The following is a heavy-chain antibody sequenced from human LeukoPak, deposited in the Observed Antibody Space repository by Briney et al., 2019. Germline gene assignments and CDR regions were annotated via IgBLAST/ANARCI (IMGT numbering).Heavy chain of an antibody. J-gene: IGHJ4*02. CDR1: GGSFSGYY. CDR3: ARGYLTGIVGATRPPIPYYFDY. V-gene: IGHV4-34*01. D-gene: IGHD1-26*01. Sequence: SETLSLACAVYGGSFSGYYWSWIRQPPGKGLEWIGEINHSGSTNYNPSLKSRVTISVDTSKNQFSLKLSSVTAADTAVYYCARGYLTGIVGATRPPIPYYFDYWGQGTLVTVSS. CDR2: INHSGST.